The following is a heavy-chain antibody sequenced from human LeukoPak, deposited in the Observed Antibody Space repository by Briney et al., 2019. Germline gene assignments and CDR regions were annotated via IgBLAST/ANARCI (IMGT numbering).Heavy chain of an antibody. V-gene: IGHV4-4*07. Sequence: SETLSLTCTVSGGSISSYYWSWIRQPAGKGLEWIGRIYTSGSTNYNPSLKSRVTMSVDTSKNQFSLKLSSVTAADTAVYYCARKSLLLGVGSSTSFAFDIWGQGTMVTVSS. J-gene: IGHJ3*02. CDR1: GGSISSYY. CDR3: ARKSLLLGVGSSTSFAFDI. D-gene: IGHD2-2*01. CDR2: IYTSGST.